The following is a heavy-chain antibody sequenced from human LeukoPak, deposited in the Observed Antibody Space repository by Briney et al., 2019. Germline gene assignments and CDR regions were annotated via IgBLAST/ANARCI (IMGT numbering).Heavy chain of an antibody. CDR3: ARGGWYGDYYFDY. V-gene: IGHV1-2*04. D-gene: IGHD4-17*01. CDR2: INPNSGGT. Sequence: ASVKVSCKASGYTFTGYYMHWVRQAPGQGLEWMGWINPNSGGTNYAQKFQGWVTMTRDTSISTAYMELSRLRSDDTAVYYCARGGWYGDYYFDYWGQGTLVTVSS. J-gene: IGHJ4*02. CDR1: GYTFTGYY.